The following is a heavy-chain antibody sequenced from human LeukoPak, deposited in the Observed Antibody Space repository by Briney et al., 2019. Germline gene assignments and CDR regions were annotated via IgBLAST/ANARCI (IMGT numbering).Heavy chain of an antibody. D-gene: IGHD2-2*01. V-gene: IGHV5-51*01. CDR3: ARLTSAAMGYYYYYMDV. J-gene: IGHJ6*03. Sequence: PGESLKISCKGSGYSFTSYWIGWVRQMPGKGLEWMGIIYPGDSDTRYSPSFQGQVTTSADKSISTAYLQWSSLKASDTAMYSCARLTSAAMGYYYYYMDVWGKGTTVTVSS. CDR2: IYPGDSDT. CDR1: GYSFTSYW.